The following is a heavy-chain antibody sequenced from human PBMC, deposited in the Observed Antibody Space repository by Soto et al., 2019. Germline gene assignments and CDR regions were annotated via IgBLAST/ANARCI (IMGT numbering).Heavy chain of an antibody. CDR2: INAGNGNT. CDR1: GYTFTSYA. D-gene: IGHD5-12*01. J-gene: IGHJ6*03. Sequence: ASVKVSCKASGYTFTSYAMHWVRQAPGQRLEWMGWINAGNGNTKYSQKFQGRVTITRDTSASTAYMELSSLRSEDTAVYYCARTGGSGYDIYYYYMDVWGKGTTVTVSS. CDR3: ARTGGSGYDIYYYYMDV. V-gene: IGHV1-3*01.